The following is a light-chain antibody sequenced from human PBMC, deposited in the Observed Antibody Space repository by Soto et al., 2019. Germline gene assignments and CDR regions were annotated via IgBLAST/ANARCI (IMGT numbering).Light chain of an antibody. CDR2: STN. Sequence: QSVLTQPTSASGTPGQRVTISCSGSSSNIGSNSVNWYQQLPGTAPKLLIYSTNQRPSGVPDRFSGSKSDTSASLAISGLQSEDEADYYCAAWDDSLNGEVVFGGGTKVTVL. J-gene: IGLJ2*01. CDR1: SSNIGSNS. CDR3: AAWDDSLNGEVV. V-gene: IGLV1-44*01.